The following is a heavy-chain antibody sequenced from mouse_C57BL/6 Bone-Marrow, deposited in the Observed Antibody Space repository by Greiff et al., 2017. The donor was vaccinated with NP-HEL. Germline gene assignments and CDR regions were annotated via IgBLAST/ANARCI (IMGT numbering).Heavy chain of an antibody. CDR1: GYTFTSYW. Sequence: QVQLKQPGAELVKPGASVKLSCKASGYTFTSYWMQRVKQRPGQGLEWIGDIDPSDSYTTYNQKFKGKATLTVDTSSSTAYRQLNSLTSEDSAVYYCARGGDDYDDDAMEYWGQGTAVTVTS. J-gene: IGHJ4*01. V-gene: IGHV1-50*01. D-gene: IGHD2-4*01. CDR3: ARGGDDYDDDAMEY. CDR2: IDPSDSYT.